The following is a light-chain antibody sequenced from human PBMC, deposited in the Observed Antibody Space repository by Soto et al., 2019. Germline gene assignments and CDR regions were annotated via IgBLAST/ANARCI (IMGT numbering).Light chain of an antibody. CDR2: RAS. CDR3: QQYKNWPPIT. CDR1: QSVGSN. Sequence: EILMTQSPVTLSVSPGERATLSCRASQSVGSNLAWYQQKPGQAPRLLISRASTRATGVPARFSGSGSGTEFTLTISSLQSEDFAVYYCQQYKNWPPITFGQGTRLESK. V-gene: IGKV3-15*01. J-gene: IGKJ5*01.